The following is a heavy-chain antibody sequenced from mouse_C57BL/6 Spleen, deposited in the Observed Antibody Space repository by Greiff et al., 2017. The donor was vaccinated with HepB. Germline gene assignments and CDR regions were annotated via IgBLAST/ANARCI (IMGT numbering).Heavy chain of an antibody. CDR2: IYPRSGNT. D-gene: IGHD1-1*01. Sequence: VQLQQSGAELARPGASVKLSCKASGYTFTSYGISWVKQRTGQGLEWIGEIYPRSGNTYYNEKFKGKATLTADKSSSTAYMELRSLTSEDSTVYFCARSITTVVASFPHWYFDVWGTGTTVTVSS. J-gene: IGHJ1*03. V-gene: IGHV1-81*01. CDR3: ARSITTVVASFPHWYFDV. CDR1: GYTFTSYG.